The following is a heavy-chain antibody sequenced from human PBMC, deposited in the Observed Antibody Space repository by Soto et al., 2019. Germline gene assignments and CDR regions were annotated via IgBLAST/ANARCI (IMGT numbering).Heavy chain of an antibody. Sequence: QVQLQESGPGLVKPSETLSLTCTVSGGSISSYYWSWIRQPPGKGLEWIGYIYNSGSTNYNPSLRSRVPISVDTSKNQFSLKLSSVTAADTAVYYCARRAPVGANTVDLYYYYGMDVWGQGTTVTVSS. CDR1: GGSISSYY. CDR3: ARRAPVGANTVDLYYYYGMDV. V-gene: IGHV4-59*01. CDR2: IYNSGST. D-gene: IGHD1-26*01. J-gene: IGHJ6*02.